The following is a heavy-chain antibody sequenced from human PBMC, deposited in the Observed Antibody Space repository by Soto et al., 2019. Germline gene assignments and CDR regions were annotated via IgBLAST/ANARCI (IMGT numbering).Heavy chain of an antibody. J-gene: IGHJ4*02. V-gene: IGHV4-34*01. CDR2: INHSGST. Sequence: PSEALSLTCAVYGGSFSGYYWTWIRQPPGTGLEWIGEINHSGSTNYNPSLKSRVTISVDTSKNQFSLKLTSVTAADTAVYYCASEKATDLIDYWGQGTLVTVSS. CDR3: ASEKATDLIDY. CDR1: GGSFSGYY. D-gene: IGHD1-26*01.